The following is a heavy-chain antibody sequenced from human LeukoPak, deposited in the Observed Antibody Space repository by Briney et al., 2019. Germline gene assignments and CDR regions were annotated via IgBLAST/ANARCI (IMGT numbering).Heavy chain of an antibody. CDR3: ARYAATGGPNWFDP. V-gene: IGHV4-59*01. D-gene: IGHD2-15*01. Sequence: PSETLSLTCTVSGASISNYYWSWTRQPPGKGLEWIGYIHNTGRTNYNPSLKSRVTISADTSKNQFSLRLSSVTAADTAIYYCARYAATGGPNWFDPWGPGTLVTVFS. CDR1: GASISNYY. CDR2: IHNTGRT. J-gene: IGHJ5*02.